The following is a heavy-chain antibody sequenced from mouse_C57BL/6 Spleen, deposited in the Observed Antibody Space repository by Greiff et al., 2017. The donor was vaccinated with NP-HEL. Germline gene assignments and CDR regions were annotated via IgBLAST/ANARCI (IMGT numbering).Heavy chain of an antibody. CDR3: ARTARIKY. Sequence: EVKLMESGPGLVKPSQSLSLTCTVTGYSITSGYGWNCIRQFPGTKLEWMGYISYSGSTNYNPSLKSRISITRDTSKNQFFLQLNSVTTEDTATYYCARTARIKYWGQGTTLTVSS. D-gene: IGHD1-2*01. CDR1: GYSITSGYG. V-gene: IGHV3-2*02. CDR2: ISYSGST. J-gene: IGHJ2*01.